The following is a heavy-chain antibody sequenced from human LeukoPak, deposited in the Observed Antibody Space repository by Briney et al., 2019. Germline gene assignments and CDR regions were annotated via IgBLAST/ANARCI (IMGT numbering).Heavy chain of an antibody. D-gene: IGHD6-13*01. CDR1: GGSISSYY. V-gene: IGHV4-4*07. CDR2: IFTSESP. Sequence: PSETLSLTCTVSGGSISSYYWSWIRQPAGKGLEWIGRIFTSESPTYNPSLKSRVAMSLDTSKNQFSLKLSSVTAADTAVYYCARVSSSWYQDWYFDLWGRGTLVTVSS. J-gene: IGHJ2*01. CDR3: ARVSSSWYQDWYFDL.